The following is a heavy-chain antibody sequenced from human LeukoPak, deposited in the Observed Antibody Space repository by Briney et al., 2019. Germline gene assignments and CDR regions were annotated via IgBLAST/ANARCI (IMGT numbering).Heavy chain of an antibody. CDR1: GGSISSSSYY. CDR3: ARATYYDFWSGYIYYYYYMDV. CDR2: IYYSGST. J-gene: IGHJ6*03. Sequence: SETLSLTCTVSGGSISSSSYYWGWIRQPPGKGLEWIGSIYYSGSTYYNPSLKSRVTISVDTSKKQFSLKLSSVTAADTAVYYCARATYYDFWSGYIYYYYYMDVWGKGTTVTVSS. D-gene: IGHD3-3*01. V-gene: IGHV4-39*07.